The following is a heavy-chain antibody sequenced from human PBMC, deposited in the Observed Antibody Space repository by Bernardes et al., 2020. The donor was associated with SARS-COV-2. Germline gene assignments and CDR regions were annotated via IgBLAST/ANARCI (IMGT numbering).Heavy chain of an antibody. D-gene: IGHD3-22*01. CDR2: IYYNGST. CDR1: GGSISSYY. Sequence: SETLSLTCTVSGGSISSYYWSWIRQPPGKGLEWIGYIYYNGSTNYNPSLKSRVTISLDTSKNQVSLKLSSVTAADTAVYYCAREGYYDSSAYYQHDAFDIWGQGTTVTVAS. V-gene: IGHV4-59*01. CDR3: AREGYYDSSAYYQHDAFDI. J-gene: IGHJ3*02.